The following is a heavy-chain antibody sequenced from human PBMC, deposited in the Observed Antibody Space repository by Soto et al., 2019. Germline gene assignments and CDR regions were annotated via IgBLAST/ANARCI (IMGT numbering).Heavy chain of an antibody. CDR1: GFTFDDYA. Sequence: EVQLVESGGGLVQPGRSLRLSCAASGFTFDDYAMHWVRQAPGKGLEWVSGISWNSGSIGYADSVKGRFTISRDNAKNSLYLQMNSLRAEETALYYCAKGTVVVVPAAMYEGHDAFDIWGQGTMVTVSS. CDR3: AKGTVVVVPAAMYEGHDAFDI. D-gene: IGHD2-2*01. CDR2: ISWNSGSI. J-gene: IGHJ3*02. V-gene: IGHV3-9*01.